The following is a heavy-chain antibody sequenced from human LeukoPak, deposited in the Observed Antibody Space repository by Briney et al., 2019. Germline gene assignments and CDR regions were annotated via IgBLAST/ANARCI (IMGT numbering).Heavy chain of an antibody. J-gene: IGHJ5*02. Sequence: GASVKVSCKASGYTFTSYDINWARQATGQGLEWMGWMNPNSGNTGYAQKFQGRVTMTRNTSISTAYMELSSLRSEDTAVYYCARAMAVRYRRINWFDPWGQGTLVTVSS. V-gene: IGHV1-8*01. D-gene: IGHD3-16*02. CDR1: GYTFTSYD. CDR2: MNPNSGNT. CDR3: ARAMAVRYRRINWFDP.